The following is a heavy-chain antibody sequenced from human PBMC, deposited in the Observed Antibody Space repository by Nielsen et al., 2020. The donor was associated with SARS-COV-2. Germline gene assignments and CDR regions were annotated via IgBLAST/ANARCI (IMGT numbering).Heavy chain of an antibody. D-gene: IGHD4-17*01. CDR3: TRAFHDYGDAFDI. CDR2: IRSKAYGGTT. Sequence: GESLKISCTASGFTFGDYAMSWFRQAPGKGLEWAGFIRSKAYGGTTEYAASVKGRFTISRDDSKSIAYLQMNSLKTEDTAVYYCTRAFHDYGDAFDIWGQGTMVTVSS. V-gene: IGHV3-49*03. CDR1: GFTFGDYA. J-gene: IGHJ3*02.